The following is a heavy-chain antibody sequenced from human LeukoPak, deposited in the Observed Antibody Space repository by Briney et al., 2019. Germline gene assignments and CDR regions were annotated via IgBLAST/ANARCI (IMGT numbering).Heavy chain of an antibody. CDR3: AGKMATIWDAFDI. J-gene: IGHJ3*02. CDR2: INPNSGGT. CDR1: GYTFTGYY. D-gene: IGHD5-24*01. Sequence: GASVKVSCKASGYTFTGYYMHWMRQAPGQGLEWMGWINPNSGGTNYAQKFQGRVTMTRDTSISTAYMELSRLRSDDTAVYYCAGKMATIWDAFDIWGQGTMVTVSS. V-gene: IGHV1-2*02.